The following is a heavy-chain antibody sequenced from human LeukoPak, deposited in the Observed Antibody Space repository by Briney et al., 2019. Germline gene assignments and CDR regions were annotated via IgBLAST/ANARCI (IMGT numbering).Heavy chain of an antibody. D-gene: IGHD2-2*01. CDR2: IYTSGST. V-gene: IGHV4-4*07. J-gene: IGHJ3*02. CDR1: GGSISSYY. Sequence: PSETLSLTCTVSGGSISSYYWSWIRQPAGKGLEWIGRIYTSGSTNYNPSLKSRVTMSVDTSKNQFSLKLSSVTAADTAVFYCGRGGSSTTPQVSDAFDIWGQGTMVTVSS. CDR3: GRGGSSTTPQVSDAFDI.